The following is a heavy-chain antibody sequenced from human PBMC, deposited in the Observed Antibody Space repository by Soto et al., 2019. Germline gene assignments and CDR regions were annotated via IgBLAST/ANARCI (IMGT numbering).Heavy chain of an antibody. CDR3: ARHYDILTGYPKNWFDP. D-gene: IGHD3-9*01. J-gene: IGHJ5*02. CDR1: GGSISSGDYY. CDR2: IYYSGST. V-gene: IGHV4-61*08. Sequence: ETLSLTCTVSGGSISSGDYYWSWIRQPPGKGLEWIGYIYYSGSTNYNPSLKSRVTISVDTSKSQFSLKLSSVTAADTAVYYCARHYDILTGYPKNWFDPWGQGTLVTVSS.